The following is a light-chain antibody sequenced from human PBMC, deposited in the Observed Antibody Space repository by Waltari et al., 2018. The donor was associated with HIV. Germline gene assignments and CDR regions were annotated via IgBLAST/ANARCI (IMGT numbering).Light chain of an antibody. CDR2: KDT. J-gene: IGLJ2*01. CDR1: ALSKQY. Sequence: SRDLTQPPSVSVSPGQTARTTCSGDALSKQYSYWYQQKAGQAPVLVIFKDTERPSGIPERFSASSSGTTVTLTITSVEAEDEAEYFCQSSDTTASHELFGGGTKLTVL. V-gene: IGLV3-25*03. CDR3: QSSDTTASHEL.